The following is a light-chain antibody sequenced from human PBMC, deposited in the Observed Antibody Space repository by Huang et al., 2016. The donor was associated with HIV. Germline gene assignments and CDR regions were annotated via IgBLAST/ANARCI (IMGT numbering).Light chain of an antibody. CDR3: QQYNSYSWT. CDR2: KSS. Sequence: DIQMTQSPSTLSASVGDRVTITCRASQSISDCLAWYQQKPGKAPNLLIYKSSTLQSGVPSRFSGSGSGTEFTLTISSLQPDDFATYYCQQYNSYSWTFGQGTKVEIK. J-gene: IGKJ1*01. CDR1: QSISDC. V-gene: IGKV1-5*03.